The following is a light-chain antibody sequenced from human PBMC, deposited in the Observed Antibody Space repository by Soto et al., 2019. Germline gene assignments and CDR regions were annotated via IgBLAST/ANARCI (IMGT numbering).Light chain of an antibody. CDR1: QSISSW. Sequence: DIQLTQSPPTLSASVGGRVTITCRASQSISSWLAWYQQKPGKAPKLLIYDVSSLESGVPSRFSGSGSGTEFTLTISSLQPDDFATYYCQQYGSYPWTFGQGTKVDIK. CDR2: DVS. CDR3: QQYGSYPWT. V-gene: IGKV1-5*01. J-gene: IGKJ1*01.